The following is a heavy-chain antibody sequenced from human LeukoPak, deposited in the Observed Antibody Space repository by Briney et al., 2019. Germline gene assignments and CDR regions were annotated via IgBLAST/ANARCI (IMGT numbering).Heavy chain of an antibody. J-gene: IGHJ4*02. CDR2: ITHSGST. D-gene: IGHD2-2*01. V-gene: IGHV4-34*01. Sequence: PSETLSLTCAVYDESFSGYYWTWIRQPPGKGLEWIGEITHSGSTTYNPSLKSRVSISVDTSKNQFSLKLSSVTAADTAVYYCARDLSYCSSTRCYAPYYFDYWGQGTLVTVSS. CDR1: DESFSGYY. CDR3: ARDLSYCSSTRCYAPYYFDY.